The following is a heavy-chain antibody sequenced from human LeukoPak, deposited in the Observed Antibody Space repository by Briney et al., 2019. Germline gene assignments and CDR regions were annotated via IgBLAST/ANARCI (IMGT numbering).Heavy chain of an antibody. CDR1: GYTFTSYY. CDR2: INPGGGST. Sequence: ASVKVSCKASGYTFTSYYMHWVRQAPGQGLEWMGIINPGGGSTSYAQKFQGRVTMTRDTSASTVYMELSSLRSEDTAVYYCARRAAAAFDPWGQGTLVTVSS. J-gene: IGHJ5*02. V-gene: IGHV1-46*03. CDR3: ARRAAAAFDP. D-gene: IGHD6-13*01.